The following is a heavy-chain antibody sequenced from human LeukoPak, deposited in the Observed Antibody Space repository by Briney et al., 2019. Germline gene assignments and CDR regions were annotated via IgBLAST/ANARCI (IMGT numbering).Heavy chain of an antibody. V-gene: IGHV4-39*07. CDR3: ARELNVAGTPFDL. D-gene: IGHD1-1*01. J-gene: IGHJ4*02. Sequence: SETLSLTCTVSGGSVNNDKNYWGWIRQPPGKGLEWIASMYIGGNTYYNPSVKSRLTISADTSKNQFSLKLRSVTAADTAVYYCARELNVAGTPFDLWGQGALVIVSS. CDR2: MYIGGNT. CDR1: GGSVNNDKNY.